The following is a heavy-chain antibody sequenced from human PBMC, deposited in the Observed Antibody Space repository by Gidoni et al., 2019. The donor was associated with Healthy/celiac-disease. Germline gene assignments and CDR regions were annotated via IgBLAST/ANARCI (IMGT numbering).Heavy chain of an antibody. CDR2: ISGSGGST. CDR1: GFTFSSYA. CDR3: AKDPTQLPFFQDY. Sequence: EVQLLESGGGLVQPGGSLRLSCAASGFTFSSYAMSWVRQAPGKGLWWVSAISGSGGSTYYADSVKVRFTISRDNSKNTLYLQMNSLRAEDTAVYYCAKDPTQLPFFQDYWGQGTLVTVSS. J-gene: IGHJ4*02. V-gene: IGHV3-23*01. D-gene: IGHD6-13*01.